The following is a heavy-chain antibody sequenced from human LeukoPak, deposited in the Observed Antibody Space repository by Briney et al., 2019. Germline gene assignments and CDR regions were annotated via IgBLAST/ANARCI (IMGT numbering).Heavy chain of an antibody. Sequence: GGSLRLSCAASGFTFSSHGMSWVRQAPGKGLEWISAISGSGGSTYYADSVKGRFTISRDNSKNTLSLQMNSLRAEDTALYYCAKDPDNWCDSDIREDYWGQGTLVTVSS. CDR2: ISGSGGST. V-gene: IGHV3-23*01. J-gene: IGHJ4*02. CDR3: AKDPDNWCDSDIREDY. D-gene: IGHD4/OR15-4a*01. CDR1: GFTFSSHG.